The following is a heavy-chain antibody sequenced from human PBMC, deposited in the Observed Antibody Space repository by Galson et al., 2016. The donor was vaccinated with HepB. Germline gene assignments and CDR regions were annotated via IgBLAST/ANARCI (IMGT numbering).Heavy chain of an antibody. CDR2: FDPEDRET. J-gene: IGHJ4*02. CDR1: GHSLTALA. CDR3: VTEGGED. Sequence: SVKVSCKVSGHSLTALALHWVRQTPIKGLEWMGSFDPEDRETINTEKFQGRVSLTEDTSTNTAYMESTSLRSEDSGIYYCVTEGGEDWGQGTRVTVSS. V-gene: IGHV1-24*01.